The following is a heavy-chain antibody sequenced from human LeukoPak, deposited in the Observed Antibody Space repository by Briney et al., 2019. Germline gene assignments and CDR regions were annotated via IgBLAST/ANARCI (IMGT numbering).Heavy chain of an antibody. V-gene: IGHV1-2*02. Sequence: ASVKVSCEASGYTFTGYYMHWVRQAPRQGLEWMGWIAPNSGGTNYAQKFQGRVTMTRDTSINTAYMELSRLTSDDTAVYYCAREYSSSSGRLYDYWGLGTLVTVSS. CDR3: AREYSSSSGRLYDY. D-gene: IGHD6-6*01. J-gene: IGHJ4*02. CDR2: IAPNSGGT. CDR1: GYTFTGYY.